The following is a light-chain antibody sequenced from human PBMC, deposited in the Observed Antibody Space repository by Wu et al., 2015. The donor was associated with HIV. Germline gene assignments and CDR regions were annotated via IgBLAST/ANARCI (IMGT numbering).Light chain of an antibody. V-gene: IGKV3-15*01. J-gene: IGKJ2*01. CDR2: GAS. Sequence: EIVMTQSPSTLSVSPGERATLSCRASHSVTSNLAWYQQKPGQAPRLLIYGASTRATGIPARFRGSGSGTEFTLTISSLQSEDFAVYYCQQYGTSPQFTFGQGTKLEIK. CDR3: QQYGTSPQFT. CDR1: HSVTSN.